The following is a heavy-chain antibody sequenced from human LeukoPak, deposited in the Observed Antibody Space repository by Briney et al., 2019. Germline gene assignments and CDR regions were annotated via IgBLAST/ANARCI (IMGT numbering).Heavy chain of an antibody. CDR2: LYWDDDK. Sequence: SGPTLVKPTQTLTLTCTFSGFLLSTSAVGVGWIRQRPGKALEWLALLYWDDDKLYSPSLKSRLTITKDTSKNQVVLTMTNMDPVDTATYYCAHSKMGLLILYYFDYWGQGTLVTVSS. CDR3: AHSKMGLLILYYFDY. V-gene: IGHV2-5*02. D-gene: IGHD1-7*01. CDR1: GFLLSTSAVG. J-gene: IGHJ4*02.